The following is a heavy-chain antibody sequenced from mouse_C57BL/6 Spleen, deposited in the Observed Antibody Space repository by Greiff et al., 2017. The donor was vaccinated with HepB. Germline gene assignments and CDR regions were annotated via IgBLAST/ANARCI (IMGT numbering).Heavy chain of an antibody. CDR2: IYPSDSET. CDR3: AIGIPIYYYGSSYGY. D-gene: IGHD1-1*01. J-gene: IGHJ2*01. Sequence: VQLQQPGAELVRPGSSVKLSCKASGYTFTSYWMDWVKQRPGQGLEWIGNIYPSDSETHYNQKFKDKATLTVDKSSSTAYMQLSSLTSEDSAVYYCAIGIPIYYYGSSYGYWGQGTTLTVSS. V-gene: IGHV1-61*01. CDR1: GYTFTSYW.